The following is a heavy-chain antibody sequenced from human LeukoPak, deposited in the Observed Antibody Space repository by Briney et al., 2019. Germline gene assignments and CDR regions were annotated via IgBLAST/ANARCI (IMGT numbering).Heavy chain of an antibody. Sequence: GGSLRLSCEASGFTFKDYYMSWIRQAPGKGLEWVSYISSGGDTIKYADSVKGRFTISRDNAKNSLCLQMNSLRAEDTAVYYCAREKGGYYGSGSRFDLWGRGALGTVSS. D-gene: IGHD3-10*01. CDR2: ISSGGDTI. CDR1: GFTFKDYY. V-gene: IGHV3-11*01. CDR3: AREKGGYYGSGSRFDL. J-gene: IGHJ2*01.